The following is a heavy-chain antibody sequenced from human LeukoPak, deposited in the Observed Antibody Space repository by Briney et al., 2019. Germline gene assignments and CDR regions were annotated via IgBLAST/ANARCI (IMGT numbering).Heavy chain of an antibody. CDR1: GGTFSNYA. V-gene: IGHV1-69*06. CDR2: IIPIFGTT. Sequence: GSSVKVSCKASGGTFSNYAITWVRQAPGQGLEWMGEIIPIFGTTNYAQKFQGRVTITADKSTSTVYMELISLRSEDTAVYYCARGRPGRGYSGYDYLAGYWGQGTLVTVSS. D-gene: IGHD5-12*01. J-gene: IGHJ4*02. CDR3: ARGRPGRGYSGYDYLAGY.